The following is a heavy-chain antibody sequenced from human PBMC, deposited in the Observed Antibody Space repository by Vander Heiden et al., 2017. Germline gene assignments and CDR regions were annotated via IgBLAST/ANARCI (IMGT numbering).Heavy chain of an antibody. Sequence: QVQLVQSGAEVKKPGASVKVYCKASGYTFTGYYMHWVRQAPGQGLEWMGWINPNSGGTNEAQKFQGRVTMTRDTSISTAYMEMSRMRSDDTAVYYVARQVRGDYFDYWGQGTLVTVYS. CDR2: INPNSGGT. CDR1: GYTFTGYY. J-gene: IGHJ4*02. CDR3: ARQVRGDYFDY. V-gene: IGHV1-2*02. D-gene: IGHD3-10*01.